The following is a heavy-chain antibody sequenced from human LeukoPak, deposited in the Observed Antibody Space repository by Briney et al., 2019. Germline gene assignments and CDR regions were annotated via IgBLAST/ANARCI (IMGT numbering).Heavy chain of an antibody. V-gene: IGHV1-69*13. Sequence: ASVKVPCKASGGTFSSYAISWVRQAPGQGLEWMGGIIPIFGTANYAQKFQGRVTITADESTSTAYMELSSLRSEDTAVYYCARAHITIFGVVDYGMDVWGQGTTVTVSS. D-gene: IGHD3-3*01. CDR1: GGTFSSYA. J-gene: IGHJ6*02. CDR2: IIPIFGTA. CDR3: ARAHITIFGVVDYGMDV.